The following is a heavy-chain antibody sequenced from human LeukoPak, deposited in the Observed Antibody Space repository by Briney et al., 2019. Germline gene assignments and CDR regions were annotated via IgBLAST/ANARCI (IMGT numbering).Heavy chain of an antibody. CDR1: GGTFSSYA. CDR3: AREFCLRGNMTTVARGGAFDI. Sequence: GASVKVSCKASGGTFSSYAISWVRQAPGQGLEWMGGIIPIFGTANYAQKFQGRVTITADKSTSTAYMELSSLRSEDTAVYYCAREFCLRGNMTTVARGGAFDIWGQGTMVTVSS. CDR2: IIPIFGTA. V-gene: IGHV1-69*06. D-gene: IGHD4-23*01. J-gene: IGHJ3*02.